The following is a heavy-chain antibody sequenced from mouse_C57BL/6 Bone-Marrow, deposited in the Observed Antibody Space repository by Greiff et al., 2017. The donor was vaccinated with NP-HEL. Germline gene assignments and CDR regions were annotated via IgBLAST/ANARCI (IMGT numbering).Heavy chain of an antibody. D-gene: IGHD1-1*01. J-gene: IGHJ3*01. CDR3: AREFYYYGRSPWFAY. V-gene: IGHV5-4*01. CDR2: ISAGGSYT. CDR1: GFPFRSHA. Sequence: EVHLVESGGGLVKPGGFLKLSCAASGFPFRSHAMSWVRQTPETRPEWVATISAGGSYTYYPDNVKGRFTISRDNAKNNLYLQMSHLKSEDTAMYYCAREFYYYGRSPWFAYWGQGTLVTVSA.